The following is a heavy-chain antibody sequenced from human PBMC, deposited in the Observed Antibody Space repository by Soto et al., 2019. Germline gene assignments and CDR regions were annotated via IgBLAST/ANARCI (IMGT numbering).Heavy chain of an antibody. D-gene: IGHD3-22*01. CDR2: IYYSGST. CDR3: ARLSATPGGKPYYYDSSGPYDAFDI. J-gene: IGHJ3*02. V-gene: IGHV4-59*08. Sequence: SETLSLTCTVSGGSISSYYWSWIRQPPGKGLEWIGYIYYSGSTNYNPSLKSRVTISVDTSKNQFSLKLSSATAADTAVYYCARLSATPGGKPYYYDSSGPYDAFDIWGQGTMVTVSS. CDR1: GGSISSYY.